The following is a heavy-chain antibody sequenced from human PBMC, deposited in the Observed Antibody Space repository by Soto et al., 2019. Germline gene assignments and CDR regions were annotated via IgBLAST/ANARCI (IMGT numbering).Heavy chain of an antibody. J-gene: IGHJ6*03. CDR2: INYSGST. Sequence: SETLSLTCTVSGGSISSSTSYWGWIRQPPGKGLEWIGSINYSGSTYYSPSLKSRVTISADTSKNQFSLRLSSVTAADTAVYYCARPVNYYYYYMDVWGKGTMVTVSS. CDR1: GGSISSSTSY. V-gene: IGHV4-39*01. CDR3: ARPVNYYYYYMDV.